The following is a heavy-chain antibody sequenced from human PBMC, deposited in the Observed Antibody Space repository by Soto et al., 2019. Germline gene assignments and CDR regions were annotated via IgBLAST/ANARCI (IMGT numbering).Heavy chain of an antibody. J-gene: IGHJ6*02. Sequence: GGSLRLSCAASGFSFSAHGMHWVRQAPGKGLEWVAVISYDGINKDYADSVEGRLTISRDNSKNTLYLQLDSLRIDDTGIYYCAKDGWGGYQPPNYYYYGLDVWGQGTTVTVSS. D-gene: IGHD5-12*01. CDR3: AKDGWGGYQPPNYYYYGLDV. CDR1: GFSFSAHG. CDR2: ISYDGINK. V-gene: IGHV3-30*18.